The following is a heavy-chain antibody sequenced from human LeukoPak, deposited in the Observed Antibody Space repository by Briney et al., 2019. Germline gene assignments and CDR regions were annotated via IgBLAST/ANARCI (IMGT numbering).Heavy chain of an antibody. Sequence: ETLSLTCTVSGGSINSNYWNWIRQAPGKGLEWVSAISGSGGSTYYADSVKGRFTISRDNSKNTLYLQMNSLRAEDTAVYYCAKGSTYYYDSSGYYADYWGQGTLVTVSS. D-gene: IGHD3-22*01. V-gene: IGHV3-23*01. CDR1: GGSINSNY. CDR2: ISGSGGST. CDR3: AKGSTYYYDSSGYYADY. J-gene: IGHJ4*02.